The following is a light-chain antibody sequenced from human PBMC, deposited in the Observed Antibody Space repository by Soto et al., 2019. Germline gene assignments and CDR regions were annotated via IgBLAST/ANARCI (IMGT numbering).Light chain of an antibody. V-gene: IGKV3-20*01. CDR2: GAS. CDR3: QQYGSSRT. J-gene: IGKJ1*01. CDR1: QSVSSSY. Sequence: EIVLTQSACTLSLSPGERATLSCRASQSVSSSYLAWYQQKPGQAPRLLIYGASSRATGIPDRFSGSGSGTDFTLTISRLESEDFAVYYCQQYGSSRTFGQGTKVDIK.